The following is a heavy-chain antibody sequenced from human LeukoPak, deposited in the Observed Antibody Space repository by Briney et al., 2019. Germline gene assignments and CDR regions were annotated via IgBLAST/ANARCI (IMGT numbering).Heavy chain of an antibody. D-gene: IGHD3-22*01. CDR1: GFTVSSNY. Sequence: GGSLRLSCAASGFTVSSNYMSWVRQAPGKGLEWVSVIYSGGSTYYADSVKGRFTISRDNSKNTLYLQMNSLRAEDTAVYYCARDPVVDDSSGYSLRAFDIWAKGQWSPSLQ. V-gene: IGHV3-53*01. CDR3: ARDPVVDDSSGYSLRAFDI. J-gene: IGHJ3*02. CDR2: IYSGGST.